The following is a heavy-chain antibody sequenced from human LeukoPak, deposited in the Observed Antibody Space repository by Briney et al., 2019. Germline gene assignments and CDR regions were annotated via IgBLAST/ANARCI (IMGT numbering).Heavy chain of an antibody. CDR1: GFTFDDYA. CDR3: AKDLKRDSSGWATDAFDI. CDR2: ISGDGGST. D-gene: IGHD6-19*01. J-gene: IGHJ3*02. V-gene: IGHV3-43*02. Sequence: GGSLRLSCAASGFTFDDYAMHWVRQAPGKGLEWVSLISGDGGSTYYAHSVKGRVTISRDNSKNSLYLQMNSLRTEDTALYYCAKDLKRDSSGWATDAFDIWGQGTMVTVSS.